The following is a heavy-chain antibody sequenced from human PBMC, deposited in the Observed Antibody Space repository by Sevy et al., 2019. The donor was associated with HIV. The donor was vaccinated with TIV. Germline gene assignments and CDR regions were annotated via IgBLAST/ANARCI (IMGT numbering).Heavy chain of an antibody. CDR1: GXXVSSXX. V-gene: IGHV3-53*01. D-gene: IGHD3-10*01. CDR2: IYSGGST. J-gene: IGHJ5*02. CDR3: AXAHXXMVRGVMSXXGWFDX. Sequence: GGSLRLSCAAXGXXVSSXXMSWVHQAPGKGLEWVSVIYSGGSTYYADSVKGRFTISRDNSKNTLYLQMNSLRAEDTAVYYCAXAHXXMVRGVMSXXGWFDXWGQGTLVTVSS.